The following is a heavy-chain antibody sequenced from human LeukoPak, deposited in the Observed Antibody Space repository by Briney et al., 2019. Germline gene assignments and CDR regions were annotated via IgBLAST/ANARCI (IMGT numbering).Heavy chain of an antibody. CDR1: GYTLTELS. CDR2: FDPEGGET. V-gene: IGHV1-24*01. D-gene: IGHD3-9*01. J-gene: IGHJ4*02. CDR3: ATVYFRAQNYFDY. Sequence: ASVKVSCKVSGYTLTELSMHWVRQAPGKGLEWMGGFDPEGGETIYAQKFQGRVTMTEDTSTDTAYMELSSLRSEDTAVYYCATVYFRAQNYFDYWGQGTLVTVSS.